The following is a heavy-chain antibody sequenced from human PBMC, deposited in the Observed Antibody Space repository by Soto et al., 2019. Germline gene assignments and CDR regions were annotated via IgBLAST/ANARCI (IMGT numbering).Heavy chain of an antibody. CDR2: ISDSGSLT. Sequence: VQLLESGGDLVHPGASLRLSCAASGFAFSSHPISWVRQAPEKGLEWVAGISDSGSLTYNADSVRGRFTISRDKSKNNLYLPMNSLRAEDTAVDYCARRTFVSSGSFEIWGQGTMVTVSS. V-gene: IGHV3-23*01. J-gene: IGHJ3*02. CDR1: GFAFSSHP. D-gene: IGHD6-6*01. CDR3: ARRTFVSSGSFEI.